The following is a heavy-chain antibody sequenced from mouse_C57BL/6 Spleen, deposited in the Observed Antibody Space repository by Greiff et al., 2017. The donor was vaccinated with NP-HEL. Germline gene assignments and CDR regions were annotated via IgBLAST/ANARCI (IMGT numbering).Heavy chain of an antibody. CDR3: ARPGPYFDY. V-gene: IGHV1-55*01. CDR2: IYPGSGST. J-gene: IGHJ2*01. CDR1: GYTFTSYW. Sequence: VQLQQPGAELVKPGASVKMSCKASGYTFTSYWINWVKQRPGQGLEWIGAIYPGSGSTNYNEKFKSKAPLTVDTSSPTAFMPLISLTSEDSAVYDWARPGPYFDYWGQGTTLTVSS.